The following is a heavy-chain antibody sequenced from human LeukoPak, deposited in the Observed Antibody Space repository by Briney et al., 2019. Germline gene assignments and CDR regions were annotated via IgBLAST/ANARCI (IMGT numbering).Heavy chain of an antibody. CDR3: ARDRLGILGATYEFDY. Sequence: GGSLRLSCAASGFTFSSYSMNWVRQAPGKGLEWVSSISSSSDYIYYADSVKGRFTISRDNAKNSLYLLMNSLRAEDTAVYYCARDRLGILGATYEFDYWGQGTLVTVSS. CDR1: GFTFSSYS. J-gene: IGHJ4*02. D-gene: IGHD1-26*01. V-gene: IGHV3-21*01. CDR2: ISSSSDYI.